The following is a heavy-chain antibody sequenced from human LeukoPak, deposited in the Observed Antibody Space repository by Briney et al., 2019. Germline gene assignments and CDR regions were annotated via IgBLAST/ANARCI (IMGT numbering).Heavy chain of an antibody. CDR1: GYTFTGYY. J-gene: IGHJ4*02. CDR2: INPNSGGT. D-gene: IGHD3-9*01. CDR3: ARYDILTGYYFDY. Sequence: ASVKVSCKASGYTFTGYYLHWVRQAPGQGLQWMGWINPNSGGTNYAQKFQGRVTMTRDTSISTAYMELSRLRSEDTAVYYCARYDILTGYYFDYWGQGTLVTVSS. V-gene: IGHV1-2*02.